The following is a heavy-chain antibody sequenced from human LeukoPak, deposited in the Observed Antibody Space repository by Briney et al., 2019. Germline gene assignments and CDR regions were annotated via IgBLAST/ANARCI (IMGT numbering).Heavy chain of an antibody. CDR1: GFTFSSSG. J-gene: IGHJ5*02. CDR2: ILYNGSK. Sequence: GGFLRLSCAASGFTFSSSGMHWVRQAPGQGLEWGAVILYNGSKYYADSVKGRFTISRDNSKNTLYLQMNSLRVEDTAVYYCARAGGYCSGGSCYRGYSWFDPWGQGTLVTVSS. D-gene: IGHD2-15*01. V-gene: IGHV3-33*01. CDR3: ARAGGYCSGGSCYRGYSWFDP.